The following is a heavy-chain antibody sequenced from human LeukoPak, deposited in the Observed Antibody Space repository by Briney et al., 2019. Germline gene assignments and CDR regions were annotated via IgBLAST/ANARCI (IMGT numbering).Heavy chain of an antibody. J-gene: IGHJ4*02. Sequence: SETLSLTCTVSGGSISSYYWSWIRQPPGKGLEWIGEIYHSGGTNYKPSLQSRVTISLDKSKNQFSLKLSSVTAADTAVYYCARDLRGMVDYWGQGTLVTVSS. CDR1: GGSISSYY. D-gene: IGHD3-16*01. CDR2: IYHSGGT. V-gene: IGHV4-59*12. CDR3: ARDLRGMVDY.